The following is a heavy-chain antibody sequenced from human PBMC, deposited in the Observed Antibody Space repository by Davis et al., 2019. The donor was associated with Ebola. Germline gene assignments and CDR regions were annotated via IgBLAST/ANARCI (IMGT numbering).Heavy chain of an antibody. D-gene: IGHD3-3*01. J-gene: IGHJ6*02. Sequence: GESLKISCAASGFTFSRYTMNWVRQAPGKGLEWVSSISTSSSYIYYADLVKGRFTISRDNAKNSLYLQMNSLRAEDTAVYYCARDPTRTYYDFWSGSSDYYYGMDVWGQGTTVTVSS. V-gene: IGHV3-21*01. CDR3: ARDPTRTYYDFWSGSSDYYYGMDV. CDR1: GFTFSRYT. CDR2: ISTSSSYI.